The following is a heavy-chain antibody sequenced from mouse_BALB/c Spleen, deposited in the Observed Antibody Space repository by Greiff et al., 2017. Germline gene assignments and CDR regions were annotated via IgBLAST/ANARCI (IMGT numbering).Heavy chain of an antibody. J-gene: IGHJ4*01. CDR2: IDPANGNT. V-gene: IGHV14-3*02. D-gene: IGHD2-1*01. Sequence: EVQLQQSGAELVKPGASVKLSCTASGFNIKDTYMHWVKQRPEQGLEWIGRIDPANGNTKYDPKFQGKATITADTSSNTAYLQLSSLTSEDTTVYYCARLLWYAMDYWGQGTSVTVSS. CDR1: GFNIKDTY. CDR3: ARLLWYAMDY.